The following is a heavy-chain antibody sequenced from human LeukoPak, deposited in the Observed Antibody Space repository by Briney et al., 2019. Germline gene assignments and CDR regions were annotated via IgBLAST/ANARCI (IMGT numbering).Heavy chain of an antibody. Sequence: GGSLRLSCAASGFTFSSCSMNWVRQAPGKGLEWVSSITSSRSYIYYADSVKGRFTISRDNAKNSLYLQMNSLRAEDTAVYYCARFIAAPYYFDYWGRGTLVTVSS. V-gene: IGHV3-21*01. J-gene: IGHJ4*02. CDR1: GFTFSSCS. CDR3: ARFIAAPYYFDY. CDR2: ITSSRSYI. D-gene: IGHD6-13*01.